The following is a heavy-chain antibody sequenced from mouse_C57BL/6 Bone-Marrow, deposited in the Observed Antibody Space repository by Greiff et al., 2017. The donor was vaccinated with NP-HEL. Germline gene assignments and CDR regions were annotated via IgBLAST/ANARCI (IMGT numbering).Heavy chain of an antibody. CDR3: ARRGDYDYFDY. J-gene: IGHJ2*01. CDR1: GYTFTSYW. V-gene: IGHV1-59*01. D-gene: IGHD2-4*01. Sequence: VQLQQPGAELVRPGTSVKLSCKASGYTFTSYWMHWVKQRPGQGLEWIGVIDPSDSYTNYNHKFKGKATLTVDTSSSTAYMQLSSLTSEDSAVYYCARRGDYDYFDYWGQGTTLTVSS. CDR2: IDPSDSYT.